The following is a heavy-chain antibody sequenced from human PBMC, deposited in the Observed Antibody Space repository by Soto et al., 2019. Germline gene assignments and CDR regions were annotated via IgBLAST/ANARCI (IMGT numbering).Heavy chain of an antibody. V-gene: IGHV3-23*01. Sequence: PGGSLRLSCAASGFTFSSYAMSWVRQAPGKGLEWVSAISGSGGSTYYADSVKGRFTTSRDNSKNTLFLQMNSLRAEDTAVYYCAKDRVNHNSVWDPFDIWGQGTMVTVSS. CDR1: GFTFSSYA. CDR3: AKDRVNHNSVWDPFDI. CDR2: ISGSGGST. D-gene: IGHD1-20*01. J-gene: IGHJ3*02.